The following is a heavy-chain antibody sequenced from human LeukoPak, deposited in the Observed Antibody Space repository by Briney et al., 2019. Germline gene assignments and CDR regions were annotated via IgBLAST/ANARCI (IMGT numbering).Heavy chain of an antibody. V-gene: IGHV3-66*01. CDR1: GFTVSSKY. Sequence: GGSLRLSCAASGFTVSSKYMSWVRQARGKGVEWVSVIYRGGSTYYADSVKGRFTISTHNSKNTLSLQMNSLRAEDTAVYYCSRRRAVAGPGYYYYYGMDVWGQGTTVTVSS. CDR2: IYRGGST. CDR3: SRRRAVAGPGYYYYYGMDV. D-gene: IGHD6-19*01. J-gene: IGHJ6*02.